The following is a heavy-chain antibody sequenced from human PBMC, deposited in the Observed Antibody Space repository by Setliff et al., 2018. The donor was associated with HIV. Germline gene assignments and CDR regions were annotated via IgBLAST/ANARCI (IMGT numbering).Heavy chain of an antibody. CDR3: AREFSSSSFDQ. V-gene: IGHV4-39*02. D-gene: IGHD6-6*01. J-gene: IGHJ4*02. CDR1: GGSISSGSHY. Sequence: PSETLSLTCSVSGGSISSGSHYWGWLRQAPGKGLEWIGNIYYSGTTFYNPSLKSRVSISVDTSRNEFSLKLTSVTAADTAVYYCAREFSSSSFDQWGQGTLVTVSS. CDR2: IYYSGTT.